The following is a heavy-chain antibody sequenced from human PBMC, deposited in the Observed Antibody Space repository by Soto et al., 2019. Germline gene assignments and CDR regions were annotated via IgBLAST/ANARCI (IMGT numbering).Heavy chain of an antibody. J-gene: IGHJ6*02. V-gene: IGHV4-34*01. D-gene: IGHD6-6*01. CDR3: GGSSPSYSSSSGPGGGYYGMDV. CDR1: GGSFSGYY. CDR2: INRSGST. Sequence: SETLSLTCAVYGGSFSGYYWSWIRQPPGKGLEWIGEINRSGSTNYNPSLKSRVTISVDASKNQFSLKLSSVTAADTAVYYCGGSSPSYSSSSGPGGGYYGMDVWGQGTTVTVSS.